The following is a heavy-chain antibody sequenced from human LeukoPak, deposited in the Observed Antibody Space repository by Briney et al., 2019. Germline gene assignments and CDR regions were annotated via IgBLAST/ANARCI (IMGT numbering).Heavy chain of an antibody. V-gene: IGHV1-2*06. Sequence: ASVKVSCKASGYTFTGYYMHWVGQAPGQGQEWMGRINPNSGGTNYVQKFEGRVTMTRDTSISTAYMELSRLRSDDTAVSYCARGTTLLEWLLSSIDYWGQGTLVTVSS. CDR3: ARGTTLLEWLLSSIDY. J-gene: IGHJ4*02. CDR2: INPNSGGT. D-gene: IGHD3-3*01. CDR1: GYTFTGYY.